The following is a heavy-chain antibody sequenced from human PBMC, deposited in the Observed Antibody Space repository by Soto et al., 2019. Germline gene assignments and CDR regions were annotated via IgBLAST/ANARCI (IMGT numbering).Heavy chain of an antibody. CDR1: GFTFNNYG. D-gene: IGHD3-16*01. J-gene: IGHJ4*02. CDR3: ARDKTFGGTIGSAFDS. Sequence: QVQVVESGGGVVQPGTSLRLSCAASGFTFNNYGMHWVRQAPGKGLEWVAVIWYDASHKYYADSVKGRFTISRDNSTNTLYLQMSSLRGEDTAVYYCARDKTFGGTIGSAFDSWGQGTLVTVSS. V-gene: IGHV3-33*01. CDR2: IWYDASHK.